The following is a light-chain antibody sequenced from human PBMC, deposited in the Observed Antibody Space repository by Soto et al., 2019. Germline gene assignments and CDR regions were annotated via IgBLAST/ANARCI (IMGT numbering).Light chain of an antibody. CDR3: AAWDDSLNGVV. J-gene: IGLJ2*01. V-gene: IGLV1-44*01. Sequence: QSVLTQSPSASGTPGQRVTISCSGSFSNIGSNTVNWYEQLPGTAPKLLIYRNNQRPSGVPDRISGTKSGTSASLAIRGLQSDDEADYYCAAWDDSLNGVVFGGGTKVTVL. CDR2: RNN. CDR1: FSNIGSNT.